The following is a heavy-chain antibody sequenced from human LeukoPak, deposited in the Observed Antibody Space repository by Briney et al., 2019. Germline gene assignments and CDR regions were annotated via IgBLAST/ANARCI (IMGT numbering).Heavy chain of an antibody. CDR2: IYAGDSKT. J-gene: IGHJ5*02. Sequence: GESLKISCQSSGYTFTSYWIGWVRQMPGKGLQWMGIIYAGDSKTTYSPSFQGQVTISPDKSISTAYLQWSSLKASDTAIYYCARLIVGSSSTGWFDPWGQGTLVTVSS. CDR3: ARLIVGSSSTGWFDP. D-gene: IGHD6-6*01. V-gene: IGHV5-51*01. CDR1: GYTFTSYW.